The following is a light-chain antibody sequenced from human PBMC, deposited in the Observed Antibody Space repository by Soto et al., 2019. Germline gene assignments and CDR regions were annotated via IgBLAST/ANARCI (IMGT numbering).Light chain of an antibody. CDR2: DVS. J-gene: IGLJ3*02. Sequence: QSALTQPTSVSGSPGQSITISCTGSSSDVGGYNYVSWHQHHPGKAPKLMIYDVSNRPSGVSNRFSGSKSGNTASLTISGLQAEDEADYYCSSYTITNTLVFGGGTKLTVL. CDR3: SSYTITNTLV. V-gene: IGLV2-14*01. CDR1: SSDVGGYNY.